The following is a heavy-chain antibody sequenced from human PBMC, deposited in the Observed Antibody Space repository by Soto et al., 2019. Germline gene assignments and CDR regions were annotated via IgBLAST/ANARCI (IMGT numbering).Heavy chain of an antibody. CDR2: ISGSGGST. CDR3: AKPAQGIYCSSWYYCDY. CDR1: GFTFSSYA. Sequence: EVQLLESGGGLVQPGGSLRLSCAASGFTFSSYAMSWVRQAPGKGLEWVSAISGSGGSTYYADSVKGRFTISRDNSKNTLYLQMNSMRAEDTAVYYCAKPAQGIYCSSWYYCDYWGQGTLVTVAS. V-gene: IGHV3-23*01. J-gene: IGHJ4*02. D-gene: IGHD6-13*01.